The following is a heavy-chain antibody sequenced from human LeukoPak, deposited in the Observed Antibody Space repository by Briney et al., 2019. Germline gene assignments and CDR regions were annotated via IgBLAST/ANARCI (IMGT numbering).Heavy chain of an antibody. J-gene: IGHJ4*02. CDR2: IYYSGST. Sequence: SETLSLTCTVSGGSISSSSYYWGWIRQPPGKGLEWIGSIYYSGSTYYNPSLKSRVTISVDTSKNQFSLKLSSVTAADTAVYYCARHPDRSGGSCYSLYYFDYSGQGTLVTVSS. CDR3: ARHPDRSGGSCYSLYYFDY. D-gene: IGHD2-15*01. V-gene: IGHV4-39*01. CDR1: GGSISSSSYY.